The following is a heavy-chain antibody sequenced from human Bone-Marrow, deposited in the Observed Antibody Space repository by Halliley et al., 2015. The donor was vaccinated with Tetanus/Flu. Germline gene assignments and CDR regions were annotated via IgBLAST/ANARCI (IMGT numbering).Heavy chain of an antibody. J-gene: IGHJ6*02. V-gene: IGHV3-33*01. D-gene: IGHD5-12*01. Sequence: DGKNKFYADSVKGRSSISRDNPENTVYMRMDSLRAEDTAIYYCARDIDFASKSGYRFGMDVWGRGTMVTVSS. CDR2: DGKNK. CDR3: ARDIDFASKSGYRFGMDV.